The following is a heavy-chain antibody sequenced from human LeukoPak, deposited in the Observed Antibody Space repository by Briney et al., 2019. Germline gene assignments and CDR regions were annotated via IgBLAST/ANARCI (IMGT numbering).Heavy chain of an antibody. Sequence: GGSLRLSCAASGFTFSSYGMHWVRQAPGKGLEWVAFIRYDGSNKYYADSVKGRFTISRDNSKNTLYLQMNSLRAEDTAVYYCARDGEMARYSSGWAPTDGAWGQGTLVTVSS. D-gene: IGHD6-19*01. CDR1: GFTFSSYG. J-gene: IGHJ5*02. V-gene: IGHV3-30*02. CDR3: ARDGEMARYSSGWAPTDGA. CDR2: IRYDGSNK.